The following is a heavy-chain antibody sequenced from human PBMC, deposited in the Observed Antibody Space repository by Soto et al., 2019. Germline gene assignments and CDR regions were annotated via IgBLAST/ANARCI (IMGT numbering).Heavy chain of an antibody. CDR1: GGSISDYC. CDR2: IYYSGST. Sequence: SETLSLTCTVSGGSISDYCWSWIRQPPGKGLEWIGYIYYSGSTNYNPSLKSRVTISIDTSKNQFSLKLSSVTAADTAVYYCARHAMIAPFDYWGQGTLVTVSS. V-gene: IGHV4-59*08. CDR3: ARHAMIAPFDY. D-gene: IGHD3-22*01. J-gene: IGHJ4*02.